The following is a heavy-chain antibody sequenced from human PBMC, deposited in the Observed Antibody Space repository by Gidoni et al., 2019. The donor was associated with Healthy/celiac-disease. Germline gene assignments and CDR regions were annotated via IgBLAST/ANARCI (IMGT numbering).Heavy chain of an antibody. CDR2: IKSKTDGGTT. CDR1: GFTFSNAW. CDR3: TTHTYDFWSGYYL. V-gene: IGHV3-15*01. Sequence: EVQLVESGGGLVKPGGSLGLSCAASGFTFSNAWMSWVRQAPGKGLEWVGRIKSKTDGGTTDYAAPVKGRFTISRDDSKNTLYLQMNSLKTEDTAVYYCTTHTYDFWSGYYLWGQGTLVTVSS. D-gene: IGHD3-3*01. J-gene: IGHJ4*02.